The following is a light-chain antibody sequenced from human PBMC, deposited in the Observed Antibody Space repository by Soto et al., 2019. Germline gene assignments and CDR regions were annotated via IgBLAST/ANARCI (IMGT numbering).Light chain of an antibody. V-gene: IGKV1-5*01. Sequence: DIQMTQSPSTLSASVGDRVAITCRASQNIGSRLAWYQQKPDEAPKLLIYDASSLESGVPLRFGGSGSGTDFTLIISSLQPDDPATYYCKQCNTKFTLGGGTKV. J-gene: IGKJ4*01. CDR3: KQCNTKFT. CDR1: QNIGSR. CDR2: DAS.